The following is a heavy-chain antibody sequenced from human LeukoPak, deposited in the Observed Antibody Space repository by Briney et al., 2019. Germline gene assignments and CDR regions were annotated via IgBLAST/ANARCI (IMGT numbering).Heavy chain of an antibody. V-gene: IGHV3-30*02. CDR3: AKDRCSNGVGCYYYYMDV. Sequence: GGSLRLSCAASGFTLSTFAMIWVRQAPGKGLEWVAYIQYDGSNEQYADSVKGRFSISRDSSKNILYLQMNSLRAEDTAVYYCAKDRCSNGVGCYYYYMDVWGKGTTVTISS. J-gene: IGHJ6*03. CDR1: GFTLSTFA. D-gene: IGHD2-8*01. CDR2: IQYDGSNE.